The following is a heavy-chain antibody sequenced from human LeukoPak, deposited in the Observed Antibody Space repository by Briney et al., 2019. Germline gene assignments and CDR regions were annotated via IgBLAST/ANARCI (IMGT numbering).Heavy chain of an antibody. J-gene: IGHJ4*02. CDR2: MNPNSGNT. CDR1: GYTFTTYD. D-gene: IGHD5-18*01. Sequence: ASVKVFCKACGYTFTTYDINWVRHPTAQGLEGMGWMNPNSGNTGYAQKFQGRVTMTRNTSISTAFMELSGLRSEDSAVYFCARRNTAMVAGLDYWGQGSLVTVSS. CDR3: ARRNTAMVAGLDY. V-gene: IGHV1-8*01.